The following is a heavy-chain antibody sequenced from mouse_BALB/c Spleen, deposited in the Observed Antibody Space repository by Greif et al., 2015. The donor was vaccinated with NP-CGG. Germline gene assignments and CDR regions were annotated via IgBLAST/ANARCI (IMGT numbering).Heavy chain of an antibody. J-gene: IGHJ3*01. CDR2: IWAGGST. Sequence: QVQLQHSGPGLVAPSQSLSITCTVSGFSLTSYGVHWVRQPPGKGLEWLGVIWAGGSTNYNSALMSRLSISKDNSKSQVFLKMSSLQTDDTAMYYCATLFAWFAYWGQGTLVTVSA. CDR1: GFSLTSYG. CDR3: ATLFAWFAY. V-gene: IGHV2-9*02.